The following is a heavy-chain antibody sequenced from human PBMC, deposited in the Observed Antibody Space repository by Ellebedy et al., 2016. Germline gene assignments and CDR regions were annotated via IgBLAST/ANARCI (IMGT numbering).Heavy chain of an antibody. V-gene: IGHV4-61*08. Sequence: GSLRLSCTVSGGSISSGGYYWSWIRQPPGKGLEWIGYIYYSGSTNYNPSLKSRVTISVDTSKNQFSLKLSSVTAADTAVYYCARDGGMDVWGQGTTVTVSS. CDR3: ARDGGMDV. CDR1: GGSISSGGYY. J-gene: IGHJ6*02. CDR2: IYYSGST.